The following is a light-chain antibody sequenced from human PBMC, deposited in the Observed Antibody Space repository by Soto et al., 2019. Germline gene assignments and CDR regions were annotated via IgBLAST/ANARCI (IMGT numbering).Light chain of an antibody. CDR3: QQYKTFWT. Sequence: DIQMTQSPSTLSASVGDRVTITCRASQSISSWLAWYQQKPGEDPKVLIYKASTLESGVPSRFSGSGSGTEFTLTISSLQPDDFASYYCQQYKTFWTFGQGTKVEIK. CDR2: KAS. CDR1: QSISSW. J-gene: IGKJ1*01. V-gene: IGKV1-5*03.